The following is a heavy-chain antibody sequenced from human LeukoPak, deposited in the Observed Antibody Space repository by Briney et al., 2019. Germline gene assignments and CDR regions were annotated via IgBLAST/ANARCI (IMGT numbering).Heavy chain of an antibody. CDR3: AREGPGIAAAGSAFDI. CDR2: INWNGGST. D-gene: IGHD6-13*01. Sequence: GGSLRLSCAASGCTFDDYGMSWVRQAPGKGLEWVSGINWNGGSTGYADSVKGRFTISRDNAKNSLYLQMNSLRAEDTALYYCAREGPGIAAAGSAFDIWGQGTMVTVSS. CDR1: GCTFDDYG. V-gene: IGHV3-20*04. J-gene: IGHJ3*02.